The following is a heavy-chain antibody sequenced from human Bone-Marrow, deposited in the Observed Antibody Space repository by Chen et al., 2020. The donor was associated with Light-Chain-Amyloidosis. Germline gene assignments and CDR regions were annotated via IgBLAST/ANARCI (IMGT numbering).Heavy chain of an antibody. J-gene: IGHJ4*02. CDR2: IYPDDSYA. D-gene: IGHD5-12*01. CDR1: GYTFPNYW. V-gene: IGHV5-51*01. CDR3: ARRRDGYNFDY. Sequence: EVQLELSGPEVKKPEESLKISCKGSGYTFPNYWICWVRQMPGKGLEWMGVIYPDDSYARYSPSFEGQVTISADKSITTAYLQWRSLKASDTAMYYCARRRDGYNFDYWGQGTLVTVSS.